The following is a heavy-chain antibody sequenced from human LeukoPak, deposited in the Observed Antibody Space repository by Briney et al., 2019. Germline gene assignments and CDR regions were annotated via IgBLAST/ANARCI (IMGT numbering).Heavy chain of an antibody. J-gene: IGHJ6*02. Sequence: SSETLSLTCTVSGGSISSYYWSWIRQPPGKGLEWIGYIYYSGSTNYNPSLKSRVTISVDTSKNQFSLKLSSVTAADTAVYYCARGQHSGYCSSTSCSRPLNYYYYGMDVWGQGTTVTVSS. V-gene: IGHV4-59*12. CDR2: IYYSGST. CDR1: GGSISSYY. CDR3: ARGQHSGYCSSTSCSRPLNYYYYGMDV. D-gene: IGHD2-2*01.